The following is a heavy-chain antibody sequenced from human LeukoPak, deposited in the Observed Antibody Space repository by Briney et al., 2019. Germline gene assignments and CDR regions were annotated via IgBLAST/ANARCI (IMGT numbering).Heavy chain of an antibody. CDR3: AKDSPIWFGELYYFDY. CDR1: GFTFSSYG. D-gene: IGHD3-10*01. J-gene: IGHJ4*02. Sequence: GGSLRLSCAASGFTFSSYGMHWVRQAPGKGLEWVAVISYDGSNKYYADSVKGRFTISRDNSKNTLYLQMNSLRAEDTAVCYCAKDSPIWFGELYYFDYWGQGTLVTVSS. V-gene: IGHV3-30*18. CDR2: ISYDGSNK.